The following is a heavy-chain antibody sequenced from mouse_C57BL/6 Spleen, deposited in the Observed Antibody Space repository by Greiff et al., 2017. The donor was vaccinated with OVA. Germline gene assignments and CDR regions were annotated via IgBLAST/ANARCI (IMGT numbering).Heavy chain of an antibody. V-gene: IGHV1-81*01. J-gene: IGHJ4*01. CDR1: GYTFTSYG. CDR3: ARSNWDGYAMDY. CDR2: IYPRSGNT. D-gene: IGHD4-1*01. Sequence: QVQLQQSGAELARPGASVKLSCKASGYTFTSYGISWVKQRTGQGLEWIGEIYPRSGNTYYNEKFKGKATLTADKSSSTAYMELRSLTSEDSAVYFCARSNWDGYAMDYWGQGTSVTVSS.